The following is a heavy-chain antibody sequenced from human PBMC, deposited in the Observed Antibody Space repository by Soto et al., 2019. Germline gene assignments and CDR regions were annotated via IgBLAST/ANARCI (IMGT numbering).Heavy chain of an antibody. CDR1: GYSFTSYW. CDR3: AGGYYGSGELVPGGYYYYGMDV. V-gene: IGHV5-51*01. D-gene: IGHD3-10*01. J-gene: IGHJ6*02. Sequence: PGESLKISCKGSGYSFTSYWIGWVRQMPGKGLEWMGIIYPGDSDTRYSPSFQGQVAISADKSISTAYLQWSSLKASDTAMYYCAGGYYGSGELVPGGYYYYGMDVWGQGTTVTVSS. CDR2: IYPGDSDT.